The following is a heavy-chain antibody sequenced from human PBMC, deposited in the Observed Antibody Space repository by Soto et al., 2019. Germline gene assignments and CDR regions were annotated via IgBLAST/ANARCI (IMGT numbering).Heavy chain of an antibody. Sequence: QVQLVQSGAEVKKPGSSVKVSCKASGGTFSSYAISWVRQAPGQGLEWMGGIIPIFGTANYAQKFQGRVTITADESTSTANMELSSLRSEDTAVYYCARDPSRRWLQLGYFDLWGRGTLVTVSS. CDR3: ARDPSRRWLQLGYFDL. V-gene: IGHV1-69*12. CDR2: IIPIFGTA. D-gene: IGHD5-12*01. J-gene: IGHJ2*01. CDR1: GGTFSSYA.